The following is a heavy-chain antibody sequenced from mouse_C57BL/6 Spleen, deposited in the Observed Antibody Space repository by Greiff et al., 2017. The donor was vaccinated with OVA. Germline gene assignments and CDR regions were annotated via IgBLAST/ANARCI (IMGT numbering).Heavy chain of an antibody. J-gene: IGHJ2*01. Sequence: VQLQQPGTELVKPGASVKLSCKASGYTFTSYWMHWVKQRPGQGLEWIGNINPSNGGTNYNEKFKSKATLTVDKASSTAYMQLSSLTSEDSAVYYCARRTTVVGDYFDYWGQGTTLTVSS. D-gene: IGHD1-1*01. CDR1: GYTFTSYW. CDR3: ARRTTVVGDYFDY. CDR2: INPSNGGT. V-gene: IGHV1-53*01.